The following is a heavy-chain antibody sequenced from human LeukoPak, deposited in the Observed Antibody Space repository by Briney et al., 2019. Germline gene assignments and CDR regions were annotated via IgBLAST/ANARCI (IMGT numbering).Heavy chain of an antibody. CDR1: GYTFTSYA. J-gene: IGHJ4*02. CDR3: ARDYYDTSGYFYGSNY. CDR2: ISVYSGNT. V-gene: IGHV1-18*01. Sequence: ASVKVSCKASGYTFTSYAITWVRQAPGQGLEWMGWISVYSGNTHYARKLQGRVTMTTDTSTTTAYMELRSLRSDDTAVYYCARDYYDTSGYFYGSNYWGQGTLVTVSS. D-gene: IGHD3-22*01.